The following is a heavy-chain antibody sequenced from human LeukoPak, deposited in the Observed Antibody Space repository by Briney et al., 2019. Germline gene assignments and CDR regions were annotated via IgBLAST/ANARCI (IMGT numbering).Heavy chain of an antibody. V-gene: IGHV5-51*01. Sequence: GESLKISCKGSGYSFTSYWISWVRQMPGKGLEWMGIIYPGDSDTRYSPSFQGQVTISADKSISTAYLQWSSLKASDTAMYYCARLYSHPNDAFDIWGQGTMVTVSS. CDR2: IYPGDSDT. CDR1: GYSFTSYW. J-gene: IGHJ3*02. CDR3: ARLYSHPNDAFDI. D-gene: IGHD2-15*01.